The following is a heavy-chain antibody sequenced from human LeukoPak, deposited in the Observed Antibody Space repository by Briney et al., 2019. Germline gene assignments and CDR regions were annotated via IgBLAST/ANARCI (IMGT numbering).Heavy chain of an antibody. V-gene: IGHV5-51*01. J-gene: IGHJ3*02. Sequence: GESLKISCKGSGYSFTSYWIGWVRQMPGKGLEWMGIIYPGDSDTRYSPSFQGQVTISADKSISTAYLQWSSLKTSDTAMYYCARSKGSSGYYAYAFDIWGQGTMVTVSS. CDR3: ARSKGSSGYYAYAFDI. D-gene: IGHD3-22*01. CDR1: GYSFTSYW. CDR2: IYPGDSDT.